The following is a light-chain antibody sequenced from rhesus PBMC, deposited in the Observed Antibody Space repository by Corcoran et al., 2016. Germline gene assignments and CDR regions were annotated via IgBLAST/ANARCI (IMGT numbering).Light chain of an antibody. Sequence: DIQMTQSPSSLSASVGDTVTITCRVSQSISSGSAWYQQKPGKAPKLPIHKASTLQSGVPSRFSGCGSGTDFTLAISNLQSEDFATFCCPQYNNGPWTFGHGTKVEV. V-gene: IGKV1-22*01. CDR3: PQYNNGPWT. CDR1: QSISSG. J-gene: IGKJ1*01. CDR2: KAS.